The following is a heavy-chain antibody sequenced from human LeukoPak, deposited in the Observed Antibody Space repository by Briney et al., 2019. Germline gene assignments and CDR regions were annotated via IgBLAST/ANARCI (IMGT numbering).Heavy chain of an antibody. CDR1: GFTFDDYG. D-gene: IGHD3-22*01. J-gene: IGHJ4*02. CDR3: AKTPRDYYDSSGYYFGY. V-gene: IGHV3-20*04. CDR2: INWNGGST. Sequence: GGSLRLSCAASGFTFDDYGMSWVRQAPGKGLEWVSGINWNGGSTGYADSVKGRFTISRDNAKNSLYLQMNSLRAEDTAVYYCAKTPRDYYDSSGYYFGYWGQGTLVTVST.